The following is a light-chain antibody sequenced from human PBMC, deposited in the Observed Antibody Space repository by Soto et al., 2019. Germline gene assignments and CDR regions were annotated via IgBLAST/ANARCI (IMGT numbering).Light chain of an antibody. J-gene: IGKJ1*01. Sequence: EIVLTQSPGTLSLSPGERATLSCRASQSVSSNNLAWYQQRPGQAPRVVIYGASTRATGIPVRFSGSGSGTDFTLTISRLEPEDFAGYYCQQYGSSPRTFGQGTKVEVK. CDR1: QSVSSNN. CDR2: GAS. CDR3: QQYGSSPRT. V-gene: IGKV3-20*01.